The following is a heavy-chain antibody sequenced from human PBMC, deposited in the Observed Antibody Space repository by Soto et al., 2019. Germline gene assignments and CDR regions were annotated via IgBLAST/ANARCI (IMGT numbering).Heavy chain of an antibody. V-gene: IGHV3-48*02. CDR2: ISGSGTNI. CDR1: GFSFSNYG. D-gene: IGHD5-18*01. Sequence: PGGSLRLSCAASGFSFSNYGMSWVRQAPGKGLEWVSHISGSGTNIYYAGSVKGRFTVSRDIAKNSLFLQMNSLRDEDTAVHYCARCRYSYGYDFDSWGQGT. J-gene: IGHJ4*02. CDR3: ARCRYSYGYDFDS.